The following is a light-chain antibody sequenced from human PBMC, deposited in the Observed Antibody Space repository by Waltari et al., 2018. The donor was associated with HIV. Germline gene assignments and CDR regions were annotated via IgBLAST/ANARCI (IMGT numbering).Light chain of an antibody. CDR2: AVR. CDR1: SDDIGAYNH. Sequence: QSALTQPASVSGSPGQAITITCTGTSDDIGAYNHVPWYQQYIDGPPKLLIFAVRNRPSGVSGRFSASKSGNTASLTITGLQSDDEAIYYCSSYTRKISMAFGGGTRVTVL. CDR3: SSYTRKISMA. J-gene: IGLJ2*01. V-gene: IGLV2-14*03.